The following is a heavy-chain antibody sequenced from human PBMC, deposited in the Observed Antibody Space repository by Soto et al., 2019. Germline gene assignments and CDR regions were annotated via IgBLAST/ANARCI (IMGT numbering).Heavy chain of an antibody. D-gene: IGHD2-8*01. V-gene: IGHV3-53*01. CDR1: GFTVSSNY. J-gene: IGHJ5*02. CDR2: IYSGGST. Sequence: GGSLRLSCAASGFTVSSNYMSWVRQAPGKGLEWVSVIYSGGSTYYADSVKGRFTISRDNSKNTLYLQMNSLRAEDTAVYYCARELGYCTNGVCYRWFDPWGQGTLVTVSS. CDR3: ARELGYCTNGVCYRWFDP.